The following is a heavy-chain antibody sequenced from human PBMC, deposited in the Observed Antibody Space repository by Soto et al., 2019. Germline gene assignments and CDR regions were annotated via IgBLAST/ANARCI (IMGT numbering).Heavy chain of an antibody. CDR3: AKGGRGITIFGVVIPEPDYYYYYMDV. D-gene: IGHD3-3*01. CDR1: GFTFSSYG. Sequence: ESGGGVVQPGRSLRLSCAASGFTFSSYGMHWVRQAPGKGLEWVAVISYDGSNKYYADSVKGRFTISRDNSKNTLYLQMNSLRAEDTAVYYCAKGGRGITIFGVVIPEPDYYYYYMDVWGKGTTVTVSS. J-gene: IGHJ6*03. V-gene: IGHV3-30*18. CDR2: ISYDGSNK.